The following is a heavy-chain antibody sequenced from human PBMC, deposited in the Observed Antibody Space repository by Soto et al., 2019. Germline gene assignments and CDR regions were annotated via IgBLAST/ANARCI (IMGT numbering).Heavy chain of an antibody. CDR2: IYYTGGT. CDR1: GGSISGYY. Sequence: QVQLQESGPGLVKPTETLSLTCTVSGGSISGYYWNWNRHSPGKGLEYIGNIYYTGGTNYNPSLKSRVTISVDTSRNQFSLKLTSVTAADTAVYYCARWTPCGGDNCYYLDYWGQGTLVTVSS. D-gene: IGHD2-21*01. J-gene: IGHJ4*02. V-gene: IGHV4-59*08. CDR3: ARWTPCGGDNCYYLDY.